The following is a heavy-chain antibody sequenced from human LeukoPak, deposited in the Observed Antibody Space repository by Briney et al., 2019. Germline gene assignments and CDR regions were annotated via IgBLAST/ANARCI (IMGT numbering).Heavy chain of an antibody. J-gene: IGHJ5*02. CDR2: ISPGDSDT. V-gene: IGHV5-51*01. Sequence: GESLKIPCKASGYSFTSYWIAWVRQMPGIGLEWVGIISPGDSDTRYSPSFQGQVTISADKSISTAYLQWSSLKASDTAIYYCARSPIFSSGWYNWFDPWGQGTLVTVSS. CDR3: ARSPIFSSGWYNWFDP. D-gene: IGHD6-19*01. CDR1: GYSFTSYW.